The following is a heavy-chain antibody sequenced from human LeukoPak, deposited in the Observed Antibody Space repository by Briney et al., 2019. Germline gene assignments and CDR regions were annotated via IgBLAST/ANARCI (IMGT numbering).Heavy chain of an antibody. V-gene: IGHV1-69*02. CDR3: ARGVAGRSWFDP. CDR1: GGTFSSYT. D-gene: IGHD6-19*01. CDR2: IIPILGIA. Sequence: SVKVSCKASGGTFSSYTISWVRQAPGQGLEWMGRIIPILGIANYAQKFQGRVTITRDTSASTAYMELSSLRFEDTAVYYCARGVAGRSWFDPWGQGTLVTVSS. J-gene: IGHJ5*02.